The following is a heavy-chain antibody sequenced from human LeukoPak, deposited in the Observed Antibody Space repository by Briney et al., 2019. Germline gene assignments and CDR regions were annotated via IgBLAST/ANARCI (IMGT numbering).Heavy chain of an antibody. CDR2: ISWNSGSI. J-gene: IGHJ6*02. D-gene: IGHD1-26*01. CDR3: AKDMKLGPLDYYGMDV. CDR1: GFTFDDYA. V-gene: IGHV3-9*01. Sequence: GGSLRLSCAASGFTFDDYAIHWVRQAPGKGLEWVSGISWNSGSIGYADSVKGRFTISRDNAKNSLYLQMNSLRAEDTALYYCAKDMKLGPLDYYGMDVWGQGTTVTVSS.